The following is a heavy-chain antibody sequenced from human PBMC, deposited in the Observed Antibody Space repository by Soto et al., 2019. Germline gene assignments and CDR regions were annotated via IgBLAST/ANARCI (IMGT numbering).Heavy chain of an antibody. Sequence: SETLSLTCTVSGGSISSGDYYWSWIRQPPGKGLEWIGYIYYSGSANYNPSLKSRVTISVDTSKNQFSLKLSSVTAADTAVYYCARAGAATLSDYWGQGTLVTVSS. J-gene: IGHJ4*02. CDR2: IYYSGSA. CDR1: GGSISSGDYY. D-gene: IGHD2-15*01. V-gene: IGHV4-61*08. CDR3: ARAGAATLSDY.